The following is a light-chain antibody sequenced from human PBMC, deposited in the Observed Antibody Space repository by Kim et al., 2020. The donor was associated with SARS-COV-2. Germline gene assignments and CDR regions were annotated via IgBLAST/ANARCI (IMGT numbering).Light chain of an antibody. CDR2: GKD. J-gene: IGLJ2*01. CDR1: SLRTYY. V-gene: IGLV3-19*01. CDR3: ESRDSRRNLV. Sequence: SSELTQDPAVSVALGQTVRITCQGDSLRTYYATWYQQKPGQAPVLVFYGKDKRPSGIPDRFSGSTSGNTASLTITGAQAADEADYYCESRDSRRNLVFGGGTRVTVL.